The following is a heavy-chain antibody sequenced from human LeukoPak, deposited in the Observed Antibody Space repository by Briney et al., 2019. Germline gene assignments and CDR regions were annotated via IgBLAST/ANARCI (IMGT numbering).Heavy chain of an antibody. D-gene: IGHD3-22*01. V-gene: IGHV4-39*07. CDR1: GGSISSSSYY. Sequence: SETLSLTCTVSGGSISSSSYYWGWIRQPPGKGLEWIGSIYYSGSTNYNPSLKSRVTISVDTSKNQFSLKLSSVTAADTAVYYCARDQYYYDSSGYYYWFDPWGQGTLVTVSS. CDR3: ARDQYYYDSSGYYYWFDP. J-gene: IGHJ5*02. CDR2: IYYSGST.